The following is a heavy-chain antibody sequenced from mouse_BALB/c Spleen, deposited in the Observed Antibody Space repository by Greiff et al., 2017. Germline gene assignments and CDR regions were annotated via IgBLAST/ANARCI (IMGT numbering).Heavy chain of an antibody. Sequence: EVKLQQSGAELVRSGASVKLSCTASGFNIKDYYMHWVKQRPEQGLEWIGWIDPENGDTEYAPKFQGKATMTADTSSNTAYLQLSSLTSEDTAVYYCNVYYYGSSYSWGQGTTLTVSS. D-gene: IGHD1-1*01. CDR3: NVYYYGSSYS. CDR1: GFNIKDYY. CDR2: IDPENGDT. V-gene: IGHV14-4*02. J-gene: IGHJ2*01.